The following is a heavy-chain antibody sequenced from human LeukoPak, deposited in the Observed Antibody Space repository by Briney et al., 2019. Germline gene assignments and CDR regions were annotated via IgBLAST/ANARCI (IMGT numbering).Heavy chain of an antibody. D-gene: IGHD2-2*01. Sequence: SDTLSLTCAVYGGSFSGYYWSWLRQPPGKGLEWIGEINHSGSTNYNPSLKSRVTISVDTSKNQFSLKLSSVTAADTAVYYCARRPSVPYFDYWGQGTLVTVSS. J-gene: IGHJ4*02. V-gene: IGHV4-34*01. CDR3: ARRPSVPYFDY. CDR1: GGSFSGYY. CDR2: INHSGST.